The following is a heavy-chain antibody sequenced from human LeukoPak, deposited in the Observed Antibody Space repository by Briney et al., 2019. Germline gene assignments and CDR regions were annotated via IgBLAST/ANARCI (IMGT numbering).Heavy chain of an antibody. D-gene: IGHD5-12*01. V-gene: IGHV4-59*01. J-gene: IGHJ3*02. Sequence: SETLSLTCTVSGGSISSYYWSWIRQPPGKGLEWIGYIYYSGSTNYNPSLKSRVTISVDTSKNQFTLKLSSVTAADTAVYYCAKRDYDSAFDIWDQGTMVTVSS. CDR1: GGSISSYY. CDR3: AKRDYDSAFDI. CDR2: IYYSGST.